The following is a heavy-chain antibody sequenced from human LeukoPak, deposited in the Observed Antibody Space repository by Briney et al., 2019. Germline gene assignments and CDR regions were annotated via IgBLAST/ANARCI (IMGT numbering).Heavy chain of an antibody. CDR2: ISSSTSYI. CDR3: ARVSDYYGSGNYQKQFDY. CDR1: GFTFSSYG. V-gene: IGHV3-21*01. J-gene: IGHJ4*02. D-gene: IGHD3-10*01. Sequence: PGGTLRLSCAASGFTFSSYGMSWVRQAPGKGLEWVSSISSSTSYIYYADSVKGRFTISRDSAKNSLYLQMNSLRAEDTAMYYCARVSDYYGSGNYQKQFDYWGQGTLVTVSS.